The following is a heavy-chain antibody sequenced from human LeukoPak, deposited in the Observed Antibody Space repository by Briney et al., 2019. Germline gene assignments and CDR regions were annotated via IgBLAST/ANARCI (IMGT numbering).Heavy chain of an antibody. Sequence: ASVKVSCKASGYTFTGYYMHWVRQAPGQGLEWMGRINPNSGSTNYAQKFQGRVTMTRDTSISTAYMELSRLRSDDTAVYYCAILPPAAPTGYSSSWYFGSWGQGTLVTVSS. CDR3: AILPPAAPTGYSSSWYFGS. CDR2: INPNSGST. CDR1: GYTFTGYY. J-gene: IGHJ4*02. D-gene: IGHD6-13*01. V-gene: IGHV1-2*06.